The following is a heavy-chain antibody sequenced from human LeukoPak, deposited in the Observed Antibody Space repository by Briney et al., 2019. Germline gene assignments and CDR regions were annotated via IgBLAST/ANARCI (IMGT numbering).Heavy chain of an antibody. CDR1: GGSISSYY. CDR3: ARDSSGYYGAFDI. J-gene: IGHJ3*02. CDR2: IYYSGST. Sequence: SETLSLTCTVSGGSISSYYWSWIRQPPGKGLEWIGYIYYSGSTNYNPSLKSRVTISVDTSKNQFSLKLNSVTAADTAVYYCARDSSGYYGAFDIWGQGTMVTVSS. D-gene: IGHD3-22*01. V-gene: IGHV4-59*01.